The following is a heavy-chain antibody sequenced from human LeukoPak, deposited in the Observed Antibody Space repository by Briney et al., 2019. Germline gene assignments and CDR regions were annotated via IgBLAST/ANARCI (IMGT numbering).Heavy chain of an antibody. V-gene: IGHV3-30*04. J-gene: IGHJ6*02. CDR1: GFTFSSYA. D-gene: IGHD2-2*02. CDR2: ISYDGSNK. CDR3: ARDLKYQLLYIDYYYYYGMDV. Sequence: GRSLRLSCAASGFTFSSYARHWVRQAPGKGLEWVAVISYDGSNKYYADSVKGRFTISRDNSKNTLYLQMNSLRAEDTAVYYCARDLKYQLLYIDYYYYYGMDVWGQGTTVTVSS.